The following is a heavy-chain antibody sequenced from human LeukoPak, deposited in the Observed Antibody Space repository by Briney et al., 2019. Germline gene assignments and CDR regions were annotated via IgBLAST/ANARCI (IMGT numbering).Heavy chain of an antibody. CDR3: TRASGYYLPLY. V-gene: IGHV3-74*01. CDR2: INSDGSNA. D-gene: IGHD2/OR15-2a*01. CDR1: GFTFSSYW. Sequence: GGSLRLSCTASGFTFSSYWMHWVRQTPGKGLVWVSRINSDGSNATYADSVKGRFTISRDNAKNTLYLQMNSLRAEDTALYYCTRASGYYLPLYWGQGTLVTVSS. J-gene: IGHJ4*02.